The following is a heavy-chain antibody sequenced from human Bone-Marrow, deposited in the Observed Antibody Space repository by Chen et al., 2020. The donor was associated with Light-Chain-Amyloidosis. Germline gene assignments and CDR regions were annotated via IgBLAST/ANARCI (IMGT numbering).Heavy chain of an antibody. CDR3: ARRRDGYNFDY. CDR1: GYTFPNYW. J-gene: IGHJ4*02. V-gene: IGHV5-51*01. Sequence: AQSGPEVKKPGESLKISCKGSGYTFPNYWIGWVRQMPGKALEWMGVIYPDDSDARYSPSFEGQVTISADKSITTAYLQWRSLKASDTAMYYCARRRDGYNFDYWGQGTLVTVSS. CDR2: IYPDDSDA. D-gene: IGHD5-12*01.